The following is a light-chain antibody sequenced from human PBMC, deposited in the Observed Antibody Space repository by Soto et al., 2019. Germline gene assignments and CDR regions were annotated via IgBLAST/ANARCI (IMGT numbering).Light chain of an antibody. CDR3: SSYTSSSTYV. CDR2: DVS. V-gene: IGLV2-14*03. J-gene: IGLJ1*01. Sequence: QSALTQPASVSGSPGQSITISCTGTISDVGGYNYVSWYQQHPGKAPKLMIYDVSNRPSGVSNRFSGSKSGNTASLTISGLQAEDEADYYCSSYTSSSTYVFGTGNKVTVL. CDR1: ISDVGGYNY.